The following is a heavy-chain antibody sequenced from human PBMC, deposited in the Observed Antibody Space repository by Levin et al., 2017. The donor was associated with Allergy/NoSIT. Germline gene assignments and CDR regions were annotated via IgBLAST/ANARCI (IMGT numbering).Heavy chain of an antibody. J-gene: IGHJ4*02. CDR2: INCNSGDT. V-gene: IGHV1-2*02. D-gene: IGHD1-26*01. Sequence: GASVKVSCKASGYTFSAYYLKWVRQAPGQGLEWMGWINCNSGDTNYAQKFQGRVTMTRDTSLSTAYMELSGLTFDDTAVYYCARDVGGSYYSGLDSWGQGTLVTVSS. CDR3: ARDVGGSYYSGLDS. CDR1: GYTFSAYY.